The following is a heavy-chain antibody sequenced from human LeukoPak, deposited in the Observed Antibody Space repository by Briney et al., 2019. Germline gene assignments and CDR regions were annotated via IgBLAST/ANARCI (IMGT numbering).Heavy chain of an antibody. D-gene: IGHD5-24*01. J-gene: IGHJ6*03. Sequence: ASVKVSCKASGYTFTSYGISWVRQAPGQGLERMGWISAYNGNTNYAQKLQGRVTMTTDTSTSTAYMELRSLRSDDTAVYYCARVWMAAYYYYYMDVWGKGTTVTVSS. CDR3: ARVWMAAYYYYYMDV. CDR2: ISAYNGNT. V-gene: IGHV1-18*01. CDR1: GYTFTSYG.